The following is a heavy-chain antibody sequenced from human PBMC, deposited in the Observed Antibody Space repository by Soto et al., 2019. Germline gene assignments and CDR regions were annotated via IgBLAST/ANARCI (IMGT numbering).Heavy chain of an antibody. D-gene: IGHD3-3*01. J-gene: IGHJ5*02. CDR3: ARDGLPDDFRSGGYWFDP. CDR1: AFTVRAFA. CDR2: ISHDGRIE. V-gene: IGHV3-30-3*01. Sequence: GGSLRLSCAGSAFTVRAFALEWVGPAQGEGLEWVALISHDGRIEKYADSVKGRFTISRDNSKNTLYMQMDSLRLEDTGVYYCARDGLPDDFRSGGYWFDPWGQGTQVTVSS.